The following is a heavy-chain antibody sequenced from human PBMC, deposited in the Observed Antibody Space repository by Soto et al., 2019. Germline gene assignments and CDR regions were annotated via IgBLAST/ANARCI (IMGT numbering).Heavy chain of an antibody. D-gene: IGHD5-18*01. CDR1: GFTFSSYA. CDR2: ISGGGGST. V-gene: IGHV3-23*01. Sequence: GGSLRLSCAASGFTFSSYAMSWVRQAPGKGLEWVSAISGGGGSTYYADSVKGRFTISRDNSKNTLYLQMNSLRAEDTAVYYCAKVDTAMVAFDIWGQGTMVTVSS. J-gene: IGHJ3*02. CDR3: AKVDTAMVAFDI.